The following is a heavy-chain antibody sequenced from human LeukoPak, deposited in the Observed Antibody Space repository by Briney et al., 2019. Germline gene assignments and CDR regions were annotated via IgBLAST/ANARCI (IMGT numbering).Heavy chain of an antibody. V-gene: IGHV1-18*01. Sequence: ASVKVSCKASGYTFTNYGITWVRQAPGQGLEWMGWISAYNGDTNYAQKLQGRVTITRDTSASTAYMELSSLRSEDTAVYYCARDYYDSSGYHDAFDIWGQGTMVTVSS. CDR2: ISAYNGDT. CDR3: ARDYYDSSGYHDAFDI. J-gene: IGHJ3*02. D-gene: IGHD3-22*01. CDR1: GYTFTNYG.